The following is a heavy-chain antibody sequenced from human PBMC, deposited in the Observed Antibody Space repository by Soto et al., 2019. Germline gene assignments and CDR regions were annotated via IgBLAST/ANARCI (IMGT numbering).Heavy chain of an antibody. CDR3: ARQTRYYDMLTGYYPNAFDI. D-gene: IGHD3-9*01. CDR1: GGSTSGSIYY. V-gene: IGHV4-39*01. CDR2: VYYSGTT. Sequence: SETLSLTCTVSGGSTSGSIYYWAWIRQAPGKGLEWIASVYYSGTTYYNLSLKSRVTISVDTSKNQFSLNLSPVTAADTAVYYCARQTRYYDMLTGYYPNAFDIWGQGTMVTVSS. J-gene: IGHJ3*02.